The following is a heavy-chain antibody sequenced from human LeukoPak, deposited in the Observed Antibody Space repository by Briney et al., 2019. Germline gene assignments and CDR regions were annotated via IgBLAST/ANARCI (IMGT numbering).Heavy chain of an antibody. V-gene: IGHV3-7*01. D-gene: IGHD4-17*01. CDR2: IKQDGGQI. J-gene: IGHJ4*02. Sequence: PGGSLRLSCAASGFTFSSYGMHWVRQAPGKGLEWVANIKQDGGQIYYLESVKGRFTVSRDNAKNSLYLQMNSLRAEDTAVYYCARLGARQMLEYWGQGTLATVSS. CDR3: ARLGARQMLEY. CDR1: GFTFSSYG.